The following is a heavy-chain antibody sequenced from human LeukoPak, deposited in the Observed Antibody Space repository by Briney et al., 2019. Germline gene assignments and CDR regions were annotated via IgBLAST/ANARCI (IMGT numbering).Heavy chain of an antibody. CDR3: ARDRARVWEQQEDAFDI. CDR1: GFTFDDYG. CDR2: INWNGGST. Sequence: PGGSLRLSCAASGFTFDDYGMSWVRQAPGKGLEWVSGINWNGGSTGYADSVKGRFTISRDNAKNSLYLQMNSLRAEDTALYYFARDRARVWEQQEDAFDIWGQGTMVTVSS. D-gene: IGHD1-26*01. J-gene: IGHJ3*02. V-gene: IGHV3-20*04.